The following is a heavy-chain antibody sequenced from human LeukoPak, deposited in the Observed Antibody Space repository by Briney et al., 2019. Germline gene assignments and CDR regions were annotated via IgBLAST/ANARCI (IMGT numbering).Heavy chain of an antibody. Sequence: GGSLRLSCAASGFTFSIFELNWVRQAPGKGLEWISYITGTGNTIYYADSVKGRFTISRDNAKNSLYLQMNSLRVEDTAVYYCEPGGLRYFDYWGQGTLVTVSS. D-gene: IGHD5-12*01. CDR1: GFTFSIFE. CDR2: ITGTGNTI. J-gene: IGHJ4*02. V-gene: IGHV3-48*03. CDR3: EPGGLRYFDY.